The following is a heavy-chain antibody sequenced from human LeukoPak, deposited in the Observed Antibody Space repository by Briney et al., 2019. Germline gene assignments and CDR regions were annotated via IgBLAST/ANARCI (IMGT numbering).Heavy chain of an antibody. CDR2: IYYSGST. D-gene: IGHD6-13*01. CDR1: GGSISSGGYY. Sequence: PSETLSLTCTVSGGSISSGGYYWSWIRQHPGKGLEWIGYIYYSGSTYYNPSLKSRVTISVDTSKNQFSLKLSSVTAADTAVYYCARRPRVKGYSSTQSPPQYAFDIWGQGTMVTVSS. V-gene: IGHV4-31*03. CDR3: ARRPRVKGYSSTQSPPQYAFDI. J-gene: IGHJ3*02.